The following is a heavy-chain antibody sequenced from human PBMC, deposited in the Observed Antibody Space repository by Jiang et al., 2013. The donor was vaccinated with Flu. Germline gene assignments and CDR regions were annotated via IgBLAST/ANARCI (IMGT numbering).Heavy chain of an antibody. CDR1: GGTFSSYA. J-gene: IGHJ4*02. D-gene: IGHD3-10*01. CDR3: ARDSLNPYGSRSQHLTY. CDR2: INAGNGNT. Sequence: SGAEVKKPGSSVKVSCKASGGTFSSYAISWVRQAPGQGLEWMGWINAGNGNTKFSQKFQDRVTITRDTSANTAYLELSSLGSEDTAVYYCARDSLNPYGSRSQHLTYWGQGTLVIVSS. V-gene: IGHV1-3*01.